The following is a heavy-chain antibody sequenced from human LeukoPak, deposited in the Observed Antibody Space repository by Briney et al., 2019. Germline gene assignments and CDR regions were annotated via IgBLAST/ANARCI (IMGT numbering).Heavy chain of an antibody. D-gene: IGHD4-17*01. CDR3: AKGRGTTVTAAANY. CDR1: GLSVRGSY. CDR2: IYSGDRR. J-gene: IGHJ4*02. Sequence: PGGSLRLSCEVSGLSVRGSYMSWVRQAPGKGLEWVSVIYSGDRRYYADSVKGRFTISRDTSKNTLFLQFNSLRADDTAVYYCAKGRGTTVTAAANYWGQGTLVTVSS. V-gene: IGHV3-53*01.